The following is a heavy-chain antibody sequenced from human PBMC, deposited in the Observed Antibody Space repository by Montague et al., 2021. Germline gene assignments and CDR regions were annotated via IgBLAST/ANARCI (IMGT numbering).Heavy chain of an antibody. J-gene: IGHJ1*01. CDR1: GFTFSSYA. CDR3: ARSLTSGLLAEYFQH. CDR2: IPYDGSNK. V-gene: IGHV3-30-3*01. D-gene: IGHD6-19*01. Sequence: SLRLSCAASGFTFSSYATHWVRQAPGKGLEWVAVIPYDGSNKYYADSVKGRFTISRDNSKNTLYLQMNSLRAEDTAVYYCARSLTSGLLAEYFQHWGQGTLVAVSS.